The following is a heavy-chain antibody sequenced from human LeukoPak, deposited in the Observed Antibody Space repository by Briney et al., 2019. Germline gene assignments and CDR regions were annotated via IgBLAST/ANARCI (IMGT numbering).Heavy chain of an antibody. CDR1: GFNFRGAW. D-gene: IGHD2-15*01. Sequence: GGAPRLSCASSGFNFRGAWVGWVRRGPGEGVEWVGRLKNKADGETTNYAAPVKGRFTISRDDSKNTAYLQMNSLKTEDTALYYCTTRGGFGYWGQGTLVTVSS. CDR3: TTRGGFGY. CDR2: LKNKADGETT. V-gene: IGHV3-15*01. J-gene: IGHJ4*02.